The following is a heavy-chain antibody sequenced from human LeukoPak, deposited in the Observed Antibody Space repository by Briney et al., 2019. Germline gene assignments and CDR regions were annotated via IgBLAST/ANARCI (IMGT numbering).Heavy chain of an antibody. V-gene: IGHV3-21*01. CDR1: GFTFSGYG. CDR3: TKSRSSWSDDTFDI. CDR2: ISTGGTYI. D-gene: IGHD6-13*01. J-gene: IGHJ3*02. Sequence: GGSLRLSRAASGFTFSGYGMFWVRQAPGKGLEWISSISTGGTYIYYADSVKGRFTISRDNAKNSLYLQMNSLRAEDTAVYYCTKSRSSWSDDTFDIWAKGQWSPSLQ.